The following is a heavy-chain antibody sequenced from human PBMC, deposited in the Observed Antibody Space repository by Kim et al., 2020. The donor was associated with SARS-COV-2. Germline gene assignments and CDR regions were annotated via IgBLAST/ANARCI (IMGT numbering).Heavy chain of an antibody. D-gene: IGHD3-22*01. CDR2: IYHSGST. Sequence: SETLSLTCAVSGGSISSSNWWSWVRQPPGKGLEWIGEIYHSGSTNYNPSLKSRVTISVDKSKNQFSLKLSSVTAADTAVYYCARVGLDVTSYYYDSSDQIVLGYWGQGTLVTVSS. V-gene: IGHV4-4*02. CDR1: GGSISSSNW. CDR3: ARVGLDVTSYYYDSSDQIVLGY. J-gene: IGHJ4*02.